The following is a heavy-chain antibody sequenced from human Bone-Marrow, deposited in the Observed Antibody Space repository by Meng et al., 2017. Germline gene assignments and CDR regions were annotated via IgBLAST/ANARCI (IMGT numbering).Heavy chain of an antibody. D-gene: IGHD2/OR15-2a*01. J-gene: IGHJ6*02. V-gene: IGHV3-48*03. CDR1: GFTFSSYE. Sequence: GGSLRLSCAASGFTFSSYEMNWVRQAPGKGLEWVSYISSSGSNIYYAYSVKGRFTNSRDNAKNSLYLRMNSLKAEDTAVYYCTREHLNIAMFTGLTIYYYYGIDVWGQGATVTVSS. CDR3: TREHLNIAMFTGLTIYYYYGIDV. CDR2: ISSSGSNI.